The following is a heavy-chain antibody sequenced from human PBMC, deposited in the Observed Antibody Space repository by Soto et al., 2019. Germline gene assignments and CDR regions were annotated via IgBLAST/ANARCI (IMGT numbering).Heavy chain of an antibody. V-gene: IGHV3-23*01. CDR2: ISGSGGST. J-gene: IGHJ4*02. CDR1: GFTFSSYA. D-gene: IGHD6-19*01. CDR3: ATRSSGWYGDSGY. Sequence: GALRLSCAASGFTFSSYAMSWVRQAPGKGLEWVSAISGSGGSTYYADSVKGRFTISRDNSKNTLYLQMNSLRAEDTAVYYCATRSSGWYGDSGYWGQGTLVTVSS.